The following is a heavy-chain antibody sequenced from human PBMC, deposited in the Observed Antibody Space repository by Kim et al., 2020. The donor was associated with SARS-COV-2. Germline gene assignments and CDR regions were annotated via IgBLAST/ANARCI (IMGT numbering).Heavy chain of an antibody. J-gene: IGHJ4*02. V-gene: IGHV3-23*01. Sequence: GGSLRLSCAASGFTFSSFAMSWVRQAPGKGLEWVSIISGGGSSTYYADSVKGRFTISRDNSKNTLYLQMNSLRVEDTAVYYCAKAISGLLRGLEWGQGTLVTVSS. CDR3: AKAISGLLRGLE. CDR1: GFTFSSFA. D-gene: IGHD3-10*01. CDR2: ISGGGSST.